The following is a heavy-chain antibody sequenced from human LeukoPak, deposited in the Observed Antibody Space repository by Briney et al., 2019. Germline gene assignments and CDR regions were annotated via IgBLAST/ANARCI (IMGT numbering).Heavy chain of an antibody. D-gene: IGHD2-8*01. Sequence: GGSLRLSWAASGFTFSSYSMNWVRQAPGKGPEWVSSISSSSSYIYYADSVKGRFTISRDNAKNSLYLQMNSLTAEDTAVYYCARDLMVGSPFDSWGQGTLVTVSS. V-gene: IGHV3-21*01. CDR2: ISSSSSYI. CDR1: GFTFSSYS. J-gene: IGHJ4*02. CDR3: ARDLMVGSPFDS.